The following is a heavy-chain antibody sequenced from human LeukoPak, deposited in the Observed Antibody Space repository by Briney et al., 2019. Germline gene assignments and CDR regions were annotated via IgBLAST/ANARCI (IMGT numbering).Heavy chain of an antibody. D-gene: IGHD5-18*01. V-gene: IGHV4-34*01. J-gene: IGHJ4*02. CDR2: INHSGST. CDR1: GGSFSGYY. Sequence: SETLSLTCAVYGGSFSGYYWSWLRQPPGKGLEWIGEINHSGSTNYNPSLKSRVTISVDTSKNQFSLKLSSVTAADTAVYYCARKKSYGSNFDYWGQGTLVTVSS. CDR3: ARKKSYGSNFDY.